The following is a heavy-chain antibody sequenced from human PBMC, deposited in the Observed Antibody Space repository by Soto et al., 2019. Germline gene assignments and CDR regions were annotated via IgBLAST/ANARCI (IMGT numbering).Heavy chain of an antibody. V-gene: IGHV3-48*02. CDR3: ARDRTWWELPTIFDF. J-gene: IGHJ4*02. Sequence: EVQLVESGGGLVQPGGSLRLSCAASGFTFSSYSMNWVRQAPGKGLEWVSYISSSSSTIYYADSVKGRFTISRDNAKNSLYLQMNSLRDEDTAVYYCARDRTWWELPTIFDFWGQGTLVTVSS. D-gene: IGHD1-26*01. CDR1: GFTFSSYS. CDR2: ISSSSSTI.